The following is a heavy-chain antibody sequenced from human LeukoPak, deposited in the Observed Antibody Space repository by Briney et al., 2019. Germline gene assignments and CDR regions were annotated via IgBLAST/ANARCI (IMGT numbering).Heavy chain of an antibody. J-gene: IGHJ6*03. CDR2: ISGRRDST. CDR1: GFTFSSYG. Sequence: GGSLRLSCAASGFTFSSYGMHWVRQAPGKGLEWVSTISGRRDSTSYADSVKGRFTISRDNSKNTLYLQMNSLRAEDTAVYYCAKDPNFYYCMDVWGKGTTVTISS. CDR3: AKDPNFYYCMDV. V-gene: IGHV3-23*01.